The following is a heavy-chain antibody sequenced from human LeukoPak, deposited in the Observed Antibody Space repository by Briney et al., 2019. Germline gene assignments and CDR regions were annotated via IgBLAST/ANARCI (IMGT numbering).Heavy chain of an antibody. V-gene: IGHV3-23*01. CDR2: ISAGGGST. D-gene: IGHD2-15*01. J-gene: IGHJ4*02. Sequence: GGSLRLSCAASGFTFSNYAMSWVRQAPGKGLEWVSGISAGGGSTYYADSVKGRFTISGDNSKNTLYLQMNSLRAEDTAVYYCAKGSGGSCYSCLDYWGQGTLVTVSS. CDR3: AKGSGGSCYSCLDY. CDR1: GFTFSNYA.